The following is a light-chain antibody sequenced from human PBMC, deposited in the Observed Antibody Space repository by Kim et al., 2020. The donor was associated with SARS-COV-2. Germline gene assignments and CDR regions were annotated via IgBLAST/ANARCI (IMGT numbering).Light chain of an antibody. V-gene: IGLV6-57*03. J-gene: IGLJ3*02. Sequence: GKTVTSSCTRSSGSSASTYVQWYQQRPGSAPTTVIYEDNQRPSGVPDRFSGSIDSSSNSASLTISGLKTEDEADYFCQSYDDSNQVFGGGTKLTVL. CDR2: EDN. CDR3: QSYDDSNQV. CDR1: SGSSASTY.